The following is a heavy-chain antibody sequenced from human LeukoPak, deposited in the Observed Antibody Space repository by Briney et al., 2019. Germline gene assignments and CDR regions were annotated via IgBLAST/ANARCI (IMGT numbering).Heavy chain of an antibody. CDR3: AGEVGATSYYFDY. Sequence: SETLSLTCAVSGGSISSSNWWSWVRQPPGKGLEWIGEISHGGNSNYNPSLKSRVTISVDKSKNQFSLKLSSVTAADTAVYYCAGEVGATSYYFDYWGQGTLVTVSS. J-gene: IGHJ4*02. CDR2: ISHGGNS. V-gene: IGHV4-4*02. CDR1: GGSISSSNW. D-gene: IGHD1-26*01.